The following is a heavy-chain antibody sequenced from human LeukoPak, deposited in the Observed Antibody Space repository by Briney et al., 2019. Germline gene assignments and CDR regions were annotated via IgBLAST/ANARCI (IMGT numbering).Heavy chain of an antibody. Sequence: SESLSLTCTVSGGSISSYYWSWIRQPPGKGPEWIGYIFYSGSTNYNPSLKSRVTISVDTSKNQFSLKLSSVTAADTAVYYCARHGSVSSGALVWGQGTLVTVSS. CDR1: GGSISSYY. CDR3: ARHGSVSSGALV. V-gene: IGHV4-59*08. CDR2: IFYSGST. J-gene: IGHJ4*02. D-gene: IGHD3-22*01.